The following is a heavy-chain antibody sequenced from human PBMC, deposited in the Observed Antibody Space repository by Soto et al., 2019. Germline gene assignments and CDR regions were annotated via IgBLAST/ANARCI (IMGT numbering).Heavy chain of an antibody. CDR3: ARERYSYGYSDY. Sequence: PSETLSLTCAVYGGSFSGYYWSWIRQPPGKGLEWIGEINHSGSTNYNPSLKSRVTISVDTSKNQFSLKLSSVTAADTAVYYCARERYSYGYSDYWGQGTLVTVSS. D-gene: IGHD5-18*01. V-gene: IGHV4-34*01. J-gene: IGHJ4*02. CDR1: GGSFSGYY. CDR2: INHSGST.